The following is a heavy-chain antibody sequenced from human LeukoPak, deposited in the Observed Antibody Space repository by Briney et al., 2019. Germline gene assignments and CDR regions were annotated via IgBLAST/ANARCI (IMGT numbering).Heavy chain of an antibody. Sequence: SETLSLTCTVSGGSISSHYWNWIRQPPGKGLEWIGHIYYSGSTTYNPSLKSRVTMSVDTSMNQLSLKLSSVTAADTAVYYCARALSGYLVAFDYWGQGALVTVSS. J-gene: IGHJ4*02. CDR2: IYYSGST. V-gene: IGHV4-59*11. D-gene: IGHD3-22*01. CDR1: GGSISSHY. CDR3: ARALSGYLVAFDY.